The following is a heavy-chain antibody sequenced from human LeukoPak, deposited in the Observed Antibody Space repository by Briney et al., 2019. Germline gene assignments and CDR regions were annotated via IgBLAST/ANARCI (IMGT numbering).Heavy chain of an antibody. Sequence: GESLKLSCAASGFTFSGSAMHWVRQASGKGLEWVGRIRSKANGYATAYAASVKGRFTISRDDSKNTAYLQMNSLKTEDTAVYYCTRPRPVAARLPYYYYMDVWGKGTTVTVSS. CDR3: TRPRPVAARLPYYYYMDV. CDR2: IRSKANGYAT. CDR1: GFTFSGSA. V-gene: IGHV3-73*01. D-gene: IGHD6-6*01. J-gene: IGHJ6*03.